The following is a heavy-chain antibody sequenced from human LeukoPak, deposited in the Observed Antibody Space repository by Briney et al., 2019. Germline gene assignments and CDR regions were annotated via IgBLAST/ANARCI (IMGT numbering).Heavy chain of an antibody. V-gene: IGHV1-2*02. D-gene: IGHD3-3*01. CDR2: INPNSGGT. J-gene: IGHJ4*02. CDR1: GYTFTGYY. CDR3: ARGGITIFGVVIINYFDY. Sequence: ASVKVSCKASGYTFTGYYMHRVRQAPGQGLEWMGWINPNSGGTNYAQKFQGRVTMTRDTSISIAYMELSRLRSDDTAVYYCARGGITIFGVVIINYFDYWGQGTLVTVSS.